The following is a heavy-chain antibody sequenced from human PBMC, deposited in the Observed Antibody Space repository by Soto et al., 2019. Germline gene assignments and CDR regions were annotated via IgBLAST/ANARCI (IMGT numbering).Heavy chain of an antibody. V-gene: IGHV1-18*01. Sequence: GASVKVSCKASGYTFTSYGISWVRQAPGQGLEWMGWISAYNGNSNYAQKLQGRVTMTTDTSTSTAYMELRSLRSDDTAVYYCATGKVFWSGYFPNYYYYGMDVWGQGTTVTVSS. CDR3: ATGKVFWSGYFPNYYYYGMDV. CDR1: GYTFTSYG. CDR2: ISAYNGNS. D-gene: IGHD3-3*01. J-gene: IGHJ6*02.